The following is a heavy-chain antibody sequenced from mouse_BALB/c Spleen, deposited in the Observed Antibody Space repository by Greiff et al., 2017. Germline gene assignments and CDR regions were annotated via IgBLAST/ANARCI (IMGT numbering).Heavy chain of an antibody. CDR3: ARDDGNYVDAMDY. CDR1: GFSLPSYG. D-gene: IGHD2-1*01. J-gene: IGHJ4*01. Sequence: QVQLQQSGPGLVAPSQSLSITCTVSGFSLPSYGVHWVRQPPGKGLEWLGVIWAGGSTNYNSALMSRLSISKDNSKSQVFLKMNSLQTDDTAMYYCARDDGNYVDAMDYWGQGTSVTVSS. V-gene: IGHV2-9*02. CDR2: IWAGGST.